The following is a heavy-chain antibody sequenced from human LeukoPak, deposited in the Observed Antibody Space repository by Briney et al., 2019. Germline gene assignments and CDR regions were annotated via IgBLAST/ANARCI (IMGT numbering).Heavy chain of an antibody. V-gene: IGHV3-23*01. D-gene: IGHD1-26*01. J-gene: IGHJ4*02. CDR3: AKTGAMANL. CDR1: GFTFSIYA. CDR2: ISGSGGST. Sequence: PGRSLRLSCAASGFTFSIYAMSWVRQAPGKGLEWVSAISGSGGSTYYADSVKGRYTISRDNSKNTLYLQMNSLRTEDTAVYYCAKTGAMANLWGQGTLVTVSS.